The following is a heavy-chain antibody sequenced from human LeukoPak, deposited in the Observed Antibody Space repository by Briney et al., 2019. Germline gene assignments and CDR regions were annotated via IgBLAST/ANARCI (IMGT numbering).Heavy chain of an antibody. Sequence: GGSLRLSCAASGFTFSSYWMSWVRQAPGKGLEWVANIKQDGSEKYYVDSVKGRFTISRDNAKNSLYLQVNSLRAEDTAVYYCARDGRYFDWSFDYWGQGTLVTVSS. D-gene: IGHD3-9*01. CDR3: ARDGRYFDWSFDY. V-gene: IGHV3-7*01. CDR1: GFTFSSYW. J-gene: IGHJ4*02. CDR2: IKQDGSEK.